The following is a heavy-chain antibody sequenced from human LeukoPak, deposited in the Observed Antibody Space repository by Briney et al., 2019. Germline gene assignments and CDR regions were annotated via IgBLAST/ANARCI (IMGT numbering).Heavy chain of an antibody. CDR1: GGSISSGSYY. J-gene: IGHJ5*02. V-gene: IGHV4-61*02. Sequence: SQTLSLTCTVSGGSISSGSYYWIWIRQPDGKGLEWIGRIYTSGSTNYNPSLKSRVTISVDTSKNQLSLKLSSVTAADTAVYYCARGGLTIPSAGPWFDPWGQGTLVTVSS. CDR3: ARGGLTIPSAGPWFDP. CDR2: IYTSGST. D-gene: IGHD3-3*01.